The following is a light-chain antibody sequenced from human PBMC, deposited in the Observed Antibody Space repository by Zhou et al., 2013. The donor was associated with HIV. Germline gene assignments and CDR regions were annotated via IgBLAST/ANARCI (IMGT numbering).Light chain of an antibody. CDR3: QQVNSFPIT. CDR2: AAS. J-gene: IGKJ5*01. CDR1: QSISSY. V-gene: IGKV1-39*01. Sequence: DIQMTQSPSSLSASVGDRVTITCRASQSISSYLNWYQQKPGKAPKLLIYAASNLQSGVPSRFSGSGSGTEFTLTISSLQPEDFATYYCQQVNSFPITFGQGTRLEIK.